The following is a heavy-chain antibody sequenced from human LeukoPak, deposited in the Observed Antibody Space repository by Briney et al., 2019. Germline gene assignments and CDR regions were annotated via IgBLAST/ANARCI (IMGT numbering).Heavy chain of an antibody. D-gene: IGHD2-15*01. J-gene: IGHJ5*02. CDR1: GGTFSSYA. V-gene: IGHV1-69*13. CDR3: AMGLGYCSGGSCYYNWFDP. Sequence: SVKVSCKASGGTFSSYAISWVRQAPGQGLEWMGGIFPIFGTANYAQKSQGRVTITADESTSTAYMELSSLRSEDTAVYYCAMGLGYCSGGSCYYNWFDPWGQGTLVTVSS. CDR2: IFPIFGTA.